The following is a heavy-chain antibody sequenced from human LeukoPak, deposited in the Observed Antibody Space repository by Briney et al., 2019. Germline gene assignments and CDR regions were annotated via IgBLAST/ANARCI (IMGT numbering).Heavy chain of an antibody. Sequence: GGSLRLSCAASGFTFSSYWMHWVRQAPGKGLVWVSRINSDGSSTSYADSVKGRFAISRDNAKNTLYLQMNSLRAEDTAVYYCARDSQPQYCSGGSCYSAFDIWGQGTMVTVSS. CDR1: GFTFSSYW. J-gene: IGHJ3*02. CDR3: ARDSQPQYCSGGSCYSAFDI. CDR2: INSDGSST. D-gene: IGHD2-15*01. V-gene: IGHV3-74*01.